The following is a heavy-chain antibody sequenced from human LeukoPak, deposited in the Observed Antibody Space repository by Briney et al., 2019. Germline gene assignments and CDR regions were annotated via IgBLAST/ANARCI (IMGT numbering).Heavy chain of an antibody. Sequence: GGSLRLSCAASGFTFSSYWMHWVRQAPGKGLEWVAVIWHDGSNKYYGDSVKGRFTISRENWKNTLYLEMNSLTDEDTAVYYCVKDGPNWGRDLDDWGQGTLVIVSS. V-gene: IGHV3-33*06. CDR2: IWHDGSNK. CDR1: GFTFSSYW. D-gene: IGHD3-16*01. J-gene: IGHJ4*02. CDR3: VKDGPNWGRDLDD.